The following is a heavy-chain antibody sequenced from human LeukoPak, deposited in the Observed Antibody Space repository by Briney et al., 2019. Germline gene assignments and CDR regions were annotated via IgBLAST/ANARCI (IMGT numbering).Heavy chain of an antibody. D-gene: IGHD3-10*01. CDR3: ARALITMVRGVITWFDP. Sequence: SETLSLTCTVSGGSISSSSYYWGWIRQPPGKGLEWIGSIYYSGSTYYNPSLKSRVTISVDTSKNQFSLKLSSVTAADTAVYYCARALITMVRGVITWFDPWGQGTLVTVSS. CDR1: GGSISSSSYY. V-gene: IGHV4-39*07. CDR2: IYYSGST. J-gene: IGHJ5*02.